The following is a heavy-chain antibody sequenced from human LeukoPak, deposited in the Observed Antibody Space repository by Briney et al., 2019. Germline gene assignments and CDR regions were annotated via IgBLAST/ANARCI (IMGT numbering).Heavy chain of an antibody. Sequence: GASVKVSCKASGYTFTSYYMHWVRQAPGQGLEWMGIINPSGGSTSYAQKFQGRVTMTRDTSTSTAYMELSSLRSEDTAVYYCARMLYSNYGYYGMDVWGQGTTVTVSS. V-gene: IGHV1-46*01. D-gene: IGHD3-16*02. CDR2: INPSGGST. CDR1: GYTFTSYY. CDR3: ARMLYSNYGYYGMDV. J-gene: IGHJ6*02.